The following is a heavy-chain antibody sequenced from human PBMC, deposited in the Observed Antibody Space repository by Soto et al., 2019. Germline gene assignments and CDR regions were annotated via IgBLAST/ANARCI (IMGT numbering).Heavy chain of an antibody. CDR1: GYTFTSYD. V-gene: IGHV1-8*01. J-gene: IGHJ6*02. CDR3: ASPTSIESAYYGMDV. CDR2: MNPNSGNT. Sequence: QVQLVQSGAEGKKPGASVKVSCKASGYTFTSYDINWVRQATGQGLEWMGWMNPNSGNTGYAQKFQRRVTMTRNTSISTAYMELSSLRSEDTAVYYCASPTSIESAYYGMDVWGQGTTVTVSS. D-gene: IGHD6-6*01.